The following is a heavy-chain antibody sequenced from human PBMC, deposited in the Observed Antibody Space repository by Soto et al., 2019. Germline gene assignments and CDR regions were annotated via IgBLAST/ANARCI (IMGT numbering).Heavy chain of an antibody. CDR3: ARSFYCSGGSCYPEGHYPYYYMDV. V-gene: IGHV6-1*01. Sequence: SQTLSLTCAISGDSVSSNSAAWNWIRQSPSRGLEWLGRTYYRSKWYNDYAVSVKSRITINPDTSKNQFSLQLNSVTPEDTAVYYCARSFYCSGGSCYPEGHYPYYYMDVWGKATTLSVSS. D-gene: IGHD2-15*01. J-gene: IGHJ6*03. CDR2: TYYRSKWYN. CDR1: GDSVSSNSAA.